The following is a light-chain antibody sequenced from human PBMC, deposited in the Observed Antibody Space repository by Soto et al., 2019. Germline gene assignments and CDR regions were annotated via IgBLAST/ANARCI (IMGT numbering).Light chain of an antibody. CDR1: QGINND. CDR2: KAS. J-gene: IGKJ1*01. Sequence: DIQVCHSPPSLSASVEDRVTNSCRGSQGINNDVAWYQQKPGKAPKLLIYKASTLKSGVPSRFSGSGSGTEFTLTISSLQPDDFATYYCQHYNSYSEAFGQGTNVDI. CDR3: QHYNSYSEA. V-gene: IGKV1-5*03.